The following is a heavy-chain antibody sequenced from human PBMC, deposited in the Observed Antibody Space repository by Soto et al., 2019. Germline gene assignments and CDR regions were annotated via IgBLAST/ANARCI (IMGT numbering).Heavy chain of an antibody. J-gene: IGHJ4*02. D-gene: IGHD2-2*01. CDR1: GFTFSSYS. Sequence: PGGSLRLSCAASGFTFSSYSMNWVRQAPGKGLEWVSSISSSSSYIYYADSVKGRFTISRDNAKNSLYLQMNSLRAEDTAVYYCAREGRGEAAALDYWGQGTLVTGSS. CDR2: ISSSSSYI. CDR3: AREGRGEAAALDY. V-gene: IGHV3-21*01.